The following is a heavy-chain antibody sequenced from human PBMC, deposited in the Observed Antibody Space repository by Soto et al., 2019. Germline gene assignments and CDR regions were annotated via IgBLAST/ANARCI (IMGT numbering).Heavy chain of an antibody. V-gene: IGHV4-59*08. CDR1: GGSISSYY. CDR3: ARLGDGDYYFDY. D-gene: IGHD4-17*01. CDR2: IYYSGST. J-gene: IGHJ4*02. Sequence: QVQLQESGPGLVKPSETLSLTCTVSGGSISSYYWSWIRQPPGKGLEWIGYIYYSGSTNYNPSLKSRVTISVDTSKNQFSLKLSSVTAADTAVYYCARLGDGDYYFDYWGQGTLVIVSS.